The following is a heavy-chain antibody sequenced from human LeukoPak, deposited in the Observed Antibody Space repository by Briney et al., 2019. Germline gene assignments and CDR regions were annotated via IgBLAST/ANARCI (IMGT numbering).Heavy chain of an antibody. J-gene: IGHJ4*02. CDR3: ATMSHDMLTGYRPLDF. D-gene: IGHD3-9*01. Sequence: SSETLSLTCTVSAGSISDYYWNWIRQSPGKGLEWIGYVSDTGNTKHNPSLTSRLSLSVDTSKNRFSLKLTSVTTADSAVYYCATMSHDMLTGYRPLDFWGRGTLVTVSS. CDR1: AGSISDYY. V-gene: IGHV4-59*01. CDR2: VSDTGNT.